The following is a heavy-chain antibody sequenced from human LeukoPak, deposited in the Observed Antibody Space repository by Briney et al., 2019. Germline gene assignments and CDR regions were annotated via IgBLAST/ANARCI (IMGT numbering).Heavy chain of an antibody. V-gene: IGHV4-34*01. CDR3: ARGLTTVSSYNWFDP. J-gene: IGHJ5*02. D-gene: IGHD4-11*01. CDR2: INHSGST. Sequence: PSETLSLTCAVYGGSFSGYYWSWIRQPPGKGLEWIGEINHSGSTNYNLSLKSRVTISVDTSKNQFSLKLSSVTAADTAVYYCARGLTTVSSYNWFDPWGQGTLVTVSS. CDR1: GGSFSGYY.